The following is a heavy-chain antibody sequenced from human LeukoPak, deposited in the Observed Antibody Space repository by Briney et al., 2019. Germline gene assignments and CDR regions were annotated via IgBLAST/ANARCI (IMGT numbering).Heavy chain of an antibody. CDR1: GGTFSSYA. J-gene: IGHJ4*02. CDR3: ARTAARRFDY. V-gene: IGHV1-69*13. CDR2: IIPIFGTA. D-gene: IGHD6-6*01. Sequence: VASVTVSCTASGGTFSSYAISWVLQAPGQGLEWMGGIIPIFGTANYAQKFQGRVTITADESTSTAYMELSSLRSEDTAVYYCARTAARRFDYWGQGTLVTVSS.